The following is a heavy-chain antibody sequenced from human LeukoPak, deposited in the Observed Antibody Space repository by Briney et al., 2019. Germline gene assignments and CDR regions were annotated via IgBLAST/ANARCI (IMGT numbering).Heavy chain of an antibody. V-gene: IGHV3-66*02. D-gene: IGHD4-11*01. CDR3: ARGLTTVTPLDI. CDR1: GFTVSSNY. J-gene: IGHJ3*02. CDR2: IYSGGST. Sequence: PGGPLRLSCAASGFTVSSNYMSWVRQAPGKGLEWVSVIYSGGSTYYADSVKGRFTISRDNSKNTLYLQMNSLRAEDTAVYYCARGLTTVTPLDIWGQGTMVTVSS.